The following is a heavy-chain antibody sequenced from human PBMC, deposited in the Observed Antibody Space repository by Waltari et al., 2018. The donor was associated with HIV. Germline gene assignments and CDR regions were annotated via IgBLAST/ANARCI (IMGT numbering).Heavy chain of an antibody. CDR3: ARGVTGDQGSWFDP. D-gene: IGHD7-27*01. CDR2: ISYDGSNK. J-gene: IGHJ5*02. Sequence: QVQLVESGGGVVQPGRSLRLSCAASGFTFSSYAMHWVRQAPGKGLEWVAVISYDGSNKYYADSVKGRFTISRDNSKNTLYLQMNSLRAEDTAVYYCARGVTGDQGSWFDPWGQGTLVTVSS. V-gene: IGHV3-30*01. CDR1: GFTFSSYA.